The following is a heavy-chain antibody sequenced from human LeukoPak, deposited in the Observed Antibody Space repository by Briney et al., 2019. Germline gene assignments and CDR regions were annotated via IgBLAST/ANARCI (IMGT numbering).Heavy chain of an antibody. Sequence: SETLSLTCAVYGGSFSGYYWSWIRQPPGKGLEWIGEINHSGSTNYNPSLKSRVTISVDTSKNQFSLKLSSVTAADTAVYYWARRGDYDSSGYNYWGQGTLVTVSS. CDR2: INHSGST. V-gene: IGHV4-34*01. CDR3: ARRGDYDSSGYNY. J-gene: IGHJ4*02. D-gene: IGHD3-22*01. CDR1: GGSFSGYY.